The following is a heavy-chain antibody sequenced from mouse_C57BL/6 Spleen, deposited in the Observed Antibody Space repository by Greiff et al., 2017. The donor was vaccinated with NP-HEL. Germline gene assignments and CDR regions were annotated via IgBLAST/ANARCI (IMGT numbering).Heavy chain of an antibody. J-gene: IGHJ2*01. V-gene: IGHV1-61*01. Sequence: QVQLKQPGAELVRPGSSVKLSCKASGYTFTSYWMDWVKQRPGQGLEWIGNIYPSDSETHYNQKFKDKATLTVDKSSSTAYMQLSSLTSEDSAVYYCARDYGSSPFDYWGQGTTLTVSS. D-gene: IGHD1-1*01. CDR1: GYTFTSYW. CDR3: ARDYGSSPFDY. CDR2: IYPSDSET.